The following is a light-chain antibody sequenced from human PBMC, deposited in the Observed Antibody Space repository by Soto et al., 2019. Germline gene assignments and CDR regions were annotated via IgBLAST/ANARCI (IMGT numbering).Light chain of an antibody. CDR2: DAS. Sequence: DIQMTQSPSTLSASVGDRVTITCRASQSISSWLAWYQQKPGKAPKLLIYDASSLESGVPSRFSGGGSATEFPPPTGGRQPDDFAPYNYQQYRASGQGTKGEIK. CDR1: QSISSW. V-gene: IGKV1-5*01. CDR3: QQYRA. J-gene: IGKJ1*01.